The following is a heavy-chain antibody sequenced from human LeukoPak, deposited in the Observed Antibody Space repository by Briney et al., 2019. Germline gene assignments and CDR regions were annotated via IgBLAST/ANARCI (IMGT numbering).Heavy chain of an antibody. D-gene: IGHD3-3*01. Sequence: GGSLRLSCAASGFTFSSTGMHWVRQAPGKGLEWVSAISGSGGSTYYADSVKGRFTISRDNSKNTLYLQMNSLRAEGTAVYYCAKQGGYDFWSGYYFDYWGQGTLVTVSS. CDR3: AKQGGYDFWSGYYFDY. V-gene: IGHV3-23*01. CDR1: GFTFSSTG. J-gene: IGHJ4*02. CDR2: ISGSGGST.